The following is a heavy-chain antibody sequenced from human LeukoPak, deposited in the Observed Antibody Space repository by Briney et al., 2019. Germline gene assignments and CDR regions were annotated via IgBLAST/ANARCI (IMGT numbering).Heavy chain of an antibody. V-gene: IGHV1-18*01. Sequence: GASVKVSCKAAGYIFTNYGLSWVRQAPGQRFEWRGWISAHNGKTKYAKKYHDRLTLTRDTSTNTAYMELRSLTSDDTATYFCERWWSKDGYGGDSWGQGTLVIVSS. CDR2: ISAHNGKT. CDR1: GYIFTNYG. CDR3: ERWWSKDGYGGDS. D-gene: IGHD4-23*01. J-gene: IGHJ5*01.